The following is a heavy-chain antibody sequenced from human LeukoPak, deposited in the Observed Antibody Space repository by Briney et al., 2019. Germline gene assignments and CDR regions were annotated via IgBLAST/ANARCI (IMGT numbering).Heavy chain of an antibody. CDR2: ISGDGVST. CDR1: GPPIADFA. J-gene: IGHJ4*02. V-gene: IGHV3-43*02. Sequence: GGSLRLSCVASGPPIADFAMHWVRQAPGKGLEWVPLISGDGVSTFYADSVKGRFSISRDNSKDSLYLEMNSLRTEDAAMYYCAKESGKFDYWGQGTLVAVSS. CDR3: AKESGKFDY.